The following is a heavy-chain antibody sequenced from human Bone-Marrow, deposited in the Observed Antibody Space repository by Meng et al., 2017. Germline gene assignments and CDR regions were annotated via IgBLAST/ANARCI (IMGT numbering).Heavy chain of an antibody. CDR3: ARDIQYYYYGMDV. J-gene: IGHJ6*02. CDR2: INPNSGGT. Sequence: ASVKVSCKASGYTFTGYYMHWVRQAPGQGLEWMGWINPNSGGTNYAQKFQGRVTMTRDTSISTAYMELRSLRSDDTAVYYCARDIQYYYYGMDVWGQGTTVTVSS. CDR1: GYTFTGYY. V-gene: IGHV1-2*02. D-gene: IGHD2-21*01.